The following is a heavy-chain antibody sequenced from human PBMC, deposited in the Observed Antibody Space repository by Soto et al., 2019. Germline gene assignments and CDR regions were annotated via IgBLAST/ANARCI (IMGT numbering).Heavy chain of an antibody. CDR1: GGTFSSYA. CDR3: AKHTYSSGWYSFDY. CDR2: IIPIFGTA. Sequence: SVKVSCKASGGTFSSYAISWVRQAPGQGLEWMGGIIPIFGTANYAQKFQGRVTMTRDTSTSTVYMELSSLRSEDTAVYYCAKHTYSSGWYSFDYWGQGALVTVSS. J-gene: IGHJ4*02. D-gene: IGHD6-19*01. V-gene: IGHV1-69*05.